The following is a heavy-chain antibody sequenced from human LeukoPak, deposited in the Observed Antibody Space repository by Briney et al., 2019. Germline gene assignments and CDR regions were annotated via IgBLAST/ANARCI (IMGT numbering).Heavy chain of an antibody. Sequence: PGGSLRLSCAASGFTFSSYGMHWVRQAPGKGLEWVAFIRSEGNNKYYADSVKGRFTISRDNSKNPLYLQMNSLRAEATVVYYCAKDRRRGYCSGGSCLRFDYWGQGTLVTVSS. J-gene: IGHJ4*02. CDR2: IRSEGNNK. CDR3: AKDRRRGYCSGGSCLRFDY. CDR1: GFTFSSYG. D-gene: IGHD2-15*01. V-gene: IGHV3-30*02.